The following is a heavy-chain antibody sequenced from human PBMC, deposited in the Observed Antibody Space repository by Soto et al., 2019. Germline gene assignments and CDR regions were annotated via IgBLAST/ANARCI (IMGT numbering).Heavy chain of an antibody. CDR3: ARYCIGGKCLRGFGP. CDR1: GYSISSNAW. Sequence: QVQLPESGPGLVNPSDTLSLTCAVSGYSISSNAWWAWIRQSPGKGLAWVGYMHYSGGTHYNPSLNSRATISVVTPKDQFSLKLNSMTAVDTAVYYCARYCIGGKCLRGFGPRGQGALVTVAA. J-gene: IGHJ5*02. V-gene: IGHV4-28*01. D-gene: IGHD2-15*01. CDR2: MHYSGGT.